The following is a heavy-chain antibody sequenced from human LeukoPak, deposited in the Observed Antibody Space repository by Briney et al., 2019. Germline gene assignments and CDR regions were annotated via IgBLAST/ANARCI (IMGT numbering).Heavy chain of an antibody. CDR3: AKDATPGNSIWDYFAF. Sequence: PGGSLRLSCAASGFTFNICALSRVRQAPGKGTEWVSSIGSTDIYYADSVKGRFTVSRDNSKNTLYLHLNSLRAEDSAVYYCAKDATPGNSIWDYFAFWGQGTVVTVSS. CDR2: IGSTDI. CDR1: GFTFNICA. V-gene: IGHV3-23*01. J-gene: IGHJ4*02. D-gene: IGHD1-7*01.